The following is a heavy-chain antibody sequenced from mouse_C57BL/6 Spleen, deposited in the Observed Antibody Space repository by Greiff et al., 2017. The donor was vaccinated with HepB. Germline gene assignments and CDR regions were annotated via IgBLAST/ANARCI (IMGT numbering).Heavy chain of an antibody. V-gene: IGHV2-2*01. J-gene: IGHJ3*01. D-gene: IGHD1-1*01. CDR3: ARDGSSSFAY. CDR1: GFSLTSYG. Sequence: QVHLKQSGPGLVQPSQSLSITCTVSGFSLTSYGVHWVRQSPGKGLEWLGVIWSGGSTDYNAAFISRLSISKDNSKSQVFFKMNSLQADDTAIYHCARDGSSSFAYWGQGTLVTVSA. CDR2: IWSGGST.